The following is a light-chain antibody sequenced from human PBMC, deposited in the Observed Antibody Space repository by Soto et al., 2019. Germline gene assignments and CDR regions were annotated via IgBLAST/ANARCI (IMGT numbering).Light chain of an antibody. Sequence: IQMTQSPSSLSASVGDIVTMTCRASQSISSYLNWYQQKPGKAPKLLIYAASSLQSGVPSRFSGSGSGTDFTLTISSLQPEDFATYYCQQSYSTPYTFGQGTKLEIK. CDR3: QQSYSTPYT. CDR1: QSISSY. J-gene: IGKJ2*01. CDR2: AAS. V-gene: IGKV1-39*01.